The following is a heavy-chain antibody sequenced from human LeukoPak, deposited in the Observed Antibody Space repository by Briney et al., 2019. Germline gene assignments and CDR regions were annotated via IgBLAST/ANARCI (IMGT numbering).Heavy chain of an antibody. Sequence: GGSLRLSCAASGFTFSSYWMNWARQAPGKGLEWVASINHNGNVNYYVDSVKGRFTISRDNAKNSLCLQMSNLRAEDTAVYFCARGGGLDVWGQGGTVTVSS. V-gene: IGHV3-7*03. D-gene: IGHD3-16*01. CDR3: ARGGGLDV. CDR2: INHNGNVN. J-gene: IGHJ6*02. CDR1: GFTFSSYW.